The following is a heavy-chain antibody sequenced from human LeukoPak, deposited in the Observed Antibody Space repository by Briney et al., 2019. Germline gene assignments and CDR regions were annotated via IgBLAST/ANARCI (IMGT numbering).Heavy chain of an antibody. V-gene: IGHV3-23*01. Sequence: GGSLRLSCAASGFTFSSYAMSWVRQAPGKGLEWVSAISGSGGSTYYADSVKGRFTIPRDNSKNTLYLQMNSLRAEDTAVYYCAKDQGSSGWSFDYWGQGTLVTVSS. CDR1: GFTFSSYA. CDR3: AKDQGSSGWSFDY. CDR2: ISGSGGST. D-gene: IGHD6-19*01. J-gene: IGHJ4*02.